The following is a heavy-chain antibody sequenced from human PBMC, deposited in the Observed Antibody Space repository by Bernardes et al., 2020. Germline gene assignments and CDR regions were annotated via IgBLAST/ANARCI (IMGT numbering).Heavy chain of an antibody. CDR2: TSATGTVL. Sequence: GGSLRLSCAASGFAFRDYHMSWIRQSPGRGLESLAHTSATGTVLFYGDSVRGRISVSRDNTKSLLNLQMHSLTADDTAVYYCARVGGGAVRPNFFFYGVDVWGHGTTVIVSS. CDR3: ARVGGGAVRPNFFFYGVDV. J-gene: IGHJ6*02. V-gene: IGHV3-11*01. CDR1: GFAFRDYH. D-gene: IGHD3-10*01.